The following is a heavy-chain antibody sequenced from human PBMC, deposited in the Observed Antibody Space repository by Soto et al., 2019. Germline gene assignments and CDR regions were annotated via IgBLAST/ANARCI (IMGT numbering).Heavy chain of an antibody. CDR2: ISGSGGST. CDR3: AKESPPAWGHYYYYGMDV. Sequence: PGGSLRLSCAASGFTFSSYAMSWVRQAPGKGLEWVSAISGSGGSTYYADSVKGRFTISRDNSKNTLYLQMNSLRAEDTAVYYCAKESPPAWGHYYYYGMDVWGQGTTVTVSS. V-gene: IGHV3-23*01. J-gene: IGHJ6*02. CDR1: GFTFSSYA. D-gene: IGHD1-26*01.